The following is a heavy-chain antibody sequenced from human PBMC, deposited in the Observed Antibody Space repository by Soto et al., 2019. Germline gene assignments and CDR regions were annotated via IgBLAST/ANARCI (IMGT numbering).Heavy chain of an antibody. J-gene: IGHJ4*02. CDR1: GGTFSNYA. CDR3: TGHQWLRASSV. V-gene: IGHV1-69*01. D-gene: IGHD5-12*01. CDR2: IIPMYNTT. Sequence: QVQLVQPGAEVKKPGSSVKVSCKASGGTFSNYAISWVRQAPGQGLEWMGGIIPMYNTTKFAQKFQGRVMITTDESTTTAYMVLLSLRSVYTAVYYCTGHQWLRASSVWGQGTLVTVSS.